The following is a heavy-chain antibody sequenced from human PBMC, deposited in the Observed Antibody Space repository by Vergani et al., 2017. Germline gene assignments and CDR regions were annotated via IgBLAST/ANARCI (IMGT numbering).Heavy chain of an antibody. Sequence: QVQLQESGPGLVKPSETLSLTCAVSGYSISSGYYWGWIRQPPGKGLEWIGSIYHSGSTYYNPSLKSRVTISVDTSKNQFSLKLSSVTAADTAVYYCARQGYDFWSGYEYYYYGMDVWGQGTTVTVSS. CDR1: GYSISSGYY. CDR2: IYHSGST. D-gene: IGHD3-3*01. CDR3: ARQGYDFWSGYEYYYYGMDV. J-gene: IGHJ6*02. V-gene: IGHV4-38-2*01.